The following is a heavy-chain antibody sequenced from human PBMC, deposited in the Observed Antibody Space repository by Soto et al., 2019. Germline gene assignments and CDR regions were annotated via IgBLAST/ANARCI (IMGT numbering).Heavy chain of an antibody. Sequence: AGGSLRLSCAASGFTFSSYGMHWVRQAPGKGLEWVAVISYDGSNKYYADSVKGRFTISRDNSKNTLYLQMNSLRAEDTAVYYCAKGPHAKYCSGGSCYPSGFDYWGQGTLVTVSS. J-gene: IGHJ4*02. CDR3: AKGPHAKYCSGGSCYPSGFDY. CDR1: GFTFSSYG. CDR2: ISYDGSNK. D-gene: IGHD2-15*01. V-gene: IGHV3-30*18.